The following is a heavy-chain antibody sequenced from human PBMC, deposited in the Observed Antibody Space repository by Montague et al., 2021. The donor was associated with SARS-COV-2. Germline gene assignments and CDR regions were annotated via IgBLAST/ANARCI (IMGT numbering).Heavy chain of an antibody. V-gene: IGHV2-5*01. D-gene: IGHD2-8*01. Sequence: VKPTQTLTLTCTFSGFSLSTSGVGVAWIRQPPGKALECLALIYWNDDKRYSPSLKNRLTVIKDTSKNQVVLSMTNMEPVDTATYYCAHKTNGWPTEFGFRGQGALVTVSS. CDR2: IYWNDDK. J-gene: IGHJ4*02. CDR3: AHKTNGWPTEFGF. CDR1: GFSLSTSGVG.